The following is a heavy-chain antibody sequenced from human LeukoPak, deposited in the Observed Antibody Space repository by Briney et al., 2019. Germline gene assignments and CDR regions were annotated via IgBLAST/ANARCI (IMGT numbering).Heavy chain of an antibody. CDR3: ARVASGWYMVDY. Sequence: GGSLRLSCAASGFTFSRFCMSWVRQTPGKGLEWVAFIRYDGSNKYYADSVKGRFTISRDNSKNTLYLQMNSLRAEDTAVYYCARVASGWYMVDYWGQGTLVTVSS. CDR2: IRYDGSNK. CDR1: GFTFSRFC. V-gene: IGHV3-30*02. J-gene: IGHJ4*02. D-gene: IGHD6-19*01.